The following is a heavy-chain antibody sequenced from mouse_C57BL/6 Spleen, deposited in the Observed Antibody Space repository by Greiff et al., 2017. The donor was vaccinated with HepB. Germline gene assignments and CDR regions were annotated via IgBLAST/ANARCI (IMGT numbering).Heavy chain of an antibody. V-gene: IGHV2-5*01. CDR3: AKGGTVVATGFDY. Sequence: QVQLQQSGPGLVQPSQSLSITCTVSGFSLTSYGVHWVRQSPGKGLEWLGVILRGGSTDYNAAFMSRLSITKDNSKSQVFFKMNSLQADDTAIYYCAKGGTVVATGFDYWGQGTTLTVSS. CDR1: GFSLTSYG. CDR2: ILRGGST. J-gene: IGHJ2*01. D-gene: IGHD1-1*01.